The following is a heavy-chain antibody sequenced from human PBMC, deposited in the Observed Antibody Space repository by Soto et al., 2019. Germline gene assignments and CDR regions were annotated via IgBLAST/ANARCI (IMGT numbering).Heavy chain of an antibody. V-gene: IGHV4-34*01. CDR1: GGPFSGYY. CDR3: AREEVPQWFTKGYNGMDV. CDR2: VNAGGGT. Sequence: QVQLQQWGAGLLKPSETLSLTCEVSGGPFSGYYWNWIRQSPGKGLEWIGQVNAGGGTNYNPSLKSRVTISEDASKNQSFLKLRSGTAADTAVYYCAREEVPQWFTKGYNGMDVWGQGTTVTVSS. J-gene: IGHJ6*02. D-gene: IGHD3-22*01.